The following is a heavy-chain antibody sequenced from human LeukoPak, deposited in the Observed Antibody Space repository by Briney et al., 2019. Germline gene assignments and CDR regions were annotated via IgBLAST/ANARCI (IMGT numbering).Heavy chain of an antibody. J-gene: IGHJ4*02. CDR2: FDPEDGET. CDR1: GYTLTELS. D-gene: IGHD3-22*01. CDR3: AVYYYDSSGYDY. V-gene: IGHV1-24*01. Sequence: ASVKVSCKVSGYTLTELSMHWVRQAPGKGLEWMGGFDPEDGETIYAQKFQGRVTMTEDTSTDTAYMELSSLRSEDTAVYYCAVYYYDSSGYDYWGQGTLVTVSS.